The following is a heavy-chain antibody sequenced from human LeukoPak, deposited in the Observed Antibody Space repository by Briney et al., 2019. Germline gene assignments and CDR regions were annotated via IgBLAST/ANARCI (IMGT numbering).Heavy chain of an antibody. Sequence: GGSLRLSCAASGFTFNSHAMSWVRQAPWERLQWVSGISDSGGNTFYADSVKGRFTISRDNSKNTLSLQLTSLRAEDTGIYFCARDGGHPLTSYYRAYWGQGTLVTVSS. CDR2: ISDSGGNT. J-gene: IGHJ4*02. CDR3: ARDGGHPLTSYYRAY. D-gene: IGHD4-11*01. CDR1: GFTFNSHA. V-gene: IGHV3-23*01.